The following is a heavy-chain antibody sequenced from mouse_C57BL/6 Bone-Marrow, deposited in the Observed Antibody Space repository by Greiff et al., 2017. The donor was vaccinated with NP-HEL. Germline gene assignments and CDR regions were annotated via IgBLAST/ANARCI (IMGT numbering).Heavy chain of an antibody. CDR1: GFSLTSYG. CDR3: AGQGGNGHCAMDY. J-gene: IGHJ4*01. CDR2: LWSDGST. Sequence: VKLMESGPGLVAPSQCLSITCTVSGFSLTSYGVHWVRQPPGKGLEWLVVLWSDGSTTYNSALKSRLSIRKDNAKSQVFLKMNSLQTDDKAMYYCAGQGGNGHCAMDYWGQGTSVTVSS. V-gene: IGHV2-6-1*01.